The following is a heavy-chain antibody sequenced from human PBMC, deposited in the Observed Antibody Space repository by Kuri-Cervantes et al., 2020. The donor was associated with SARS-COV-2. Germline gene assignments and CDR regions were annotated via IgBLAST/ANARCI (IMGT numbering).Heavy chain of an antibody. CDR3: AKGARGDMDAFDI. Sequence: SETLSLTCNVSGGSIRSYFWSWIRQAPGKGLEWIGCKYFNGRTNYNPSLKRRVSMSVDTSKSQFSLNLASMSAADTAVYYCAKGARGDMDAFDIWGLGTMVTVSS. D-gene: IGHD2-15*01. CDR1: GGSIRSYF. V-gene: IGHV4-59*01. CDR2: KYFNGRT. J-gene: IGHJ3*02.